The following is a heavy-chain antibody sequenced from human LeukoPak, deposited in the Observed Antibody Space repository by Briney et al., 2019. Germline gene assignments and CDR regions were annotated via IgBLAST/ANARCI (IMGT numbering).Heavy chain of an antibody. D-gene: IGHD3-10*01. CDR1: GYTFTSYD. V-gene: IGHV1-8*01. J-gene: IGHJ4*02. CDR2: MNPANGNT. Sequence: ASEKVSCKASGYTFTSYDVNWVRQVTGQRLEWMGWMNPANGNTGYVQNFQGRVTMTRDTSITTAYMELSSLTSEDTAVYYCARGFTYGHPLDSWGQGTLVIVSS. CDR3: ARGFTYGHPLDS.